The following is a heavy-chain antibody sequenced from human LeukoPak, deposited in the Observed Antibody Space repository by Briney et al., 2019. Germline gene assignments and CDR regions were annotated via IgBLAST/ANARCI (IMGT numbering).Heavy chain of an antibody. CDR1: GLTFSSYA. CDR2: ISGSGGST. J-gene: IGHJ4*02. D-gene: IGHD6-19*01. Sequence: PGGSLRLSCAASGLTFSSYAMSWVRQAPGKGLEWVSAISGSGGSTYYADSVKGRFTISRDNSKNTLYLQMNSLRAEDTAVYYCASRIAVAGTSGWGQGTLVTVSS. V-gene: IGHV3-23*01. CDR3: ASRIAVAGTSG.